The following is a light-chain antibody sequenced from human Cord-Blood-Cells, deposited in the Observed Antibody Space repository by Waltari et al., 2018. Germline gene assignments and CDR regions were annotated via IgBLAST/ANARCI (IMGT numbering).Light chain of an antibody. CDR2: GKN. J-gene: IGLJ3*02. V-gene: IGLV3-19*01. Sequence: SSELTQDPAVSVALGQTVRITCQGDSLRRYYASWYQQKPGQAPVLVIYGKNNRPSGIPDRFSGSSSGNTASLTITGAQAEDEADYYCNSRDSSGNPWVFGGGTKLTVL. CDR3: NSRDSSGNPWV. CDR1: SLRRYY.